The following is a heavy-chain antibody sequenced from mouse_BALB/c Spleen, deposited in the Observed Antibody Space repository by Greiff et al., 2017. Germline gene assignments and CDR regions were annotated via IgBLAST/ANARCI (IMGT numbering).Heavy chain of an antibody. D-gene: IGHD2-3*01. CDR1: GYTFTSYW. CDR3: TREGNYDGYGAMDY. CDR2: IYPSDSYT. V-gene: IGHV1-69*02. Sequence: QVQLQQPGAELVRPGASVKLSCKASGYTFTSYWINWVKQRPGQGLEWIGNIYPSDSYTNYNQKFKDKATLTVDKSSSTAYMQLSSPTSEDSAVYYCTREGNYDGYGAMDYWGQGTSVTVSS. J-gene: IGHJ4*01.